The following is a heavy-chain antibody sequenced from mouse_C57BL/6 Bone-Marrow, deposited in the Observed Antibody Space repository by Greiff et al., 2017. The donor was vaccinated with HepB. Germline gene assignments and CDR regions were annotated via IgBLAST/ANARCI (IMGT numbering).Heavy chain of an antibody. D-gene: IGHD2-1*01. J-gene: IGHJ2*01. Sequence: VQLQQSGAELVRPGASVKLSCTASGFNIKDDYMHWVKQRPEQGLEWIGWIDPENGDTEYASKFQGKATITADTSSNTAYLQLSSLTSEDTAVYYCTTGYGNYCFDYWGQGTTLTVSS. CDR3: TTGYGNYCFDY. CDR2: IDPENGDT. V-gene: IGHV14-4*01. CDR1: GFNIKDDY.